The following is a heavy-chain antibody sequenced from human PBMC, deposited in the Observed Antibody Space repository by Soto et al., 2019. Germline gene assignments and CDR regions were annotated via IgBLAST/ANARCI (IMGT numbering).Heavy chain of an antibody. J-gene: IGHJ4*02. CDR3: AKLRGSGSYSNFDY. V-gene: IGHV3-23*01. D-gene: IGHD1-26*01. CDR1: GFTFSSYA. Sequence: LRLSCAASGFTFSSYAMSWVRQAPGKGLEWVSGISGSGGSAYYADSVKGRFTISRDNSKNTLFLQMNSLRAEDTAVYYCAKLRGSGSYSNFDYWGQGTLVTVSS. CDR2: ISGSGGSA.